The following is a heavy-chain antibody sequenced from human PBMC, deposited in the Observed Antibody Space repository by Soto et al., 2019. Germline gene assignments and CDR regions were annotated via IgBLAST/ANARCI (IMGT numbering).Heavy chain of an antibody. CDR1: GFNFDTYA. Sequence: GGSLRLSCAASGFNFDTYAMTWVRQAPGKGLEWVSSISGSDGTTYYRDSVKGRFTISRDNSKNTLSLQMNSLRVEDTAVYYCVIYWTGDRCPCMVFWGQGTTVTVFS. V-gene: IGHV3-23*01. CDR2: ISGSDGTT. CDR3: VIYWTGDRCPCMVF. D-gene: IGHD2-8*02. J-gene: IGHJ6*02.